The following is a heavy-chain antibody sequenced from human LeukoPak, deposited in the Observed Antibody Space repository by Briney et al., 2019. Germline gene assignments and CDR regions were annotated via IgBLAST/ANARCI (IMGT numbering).Heavy chain of an antibody. D-gene: IGHD6-19*01. J-gene: IGHJ4*02. CDR1: GGTFSSYA. CDR2: MNPNSGNT. CDR3: ARSLRGWYKDY. V-gene: IGHV1-8*02. Sequence: ASVKVSCKASGGTFSSYAINWVRQATGQGLEWMGWMNPNSGNTAYAQKFQGRVSMTGDTSISTAYMELSSLKSEDTAVYYCARSLRGWYKDYWGQGTLVTVSS.